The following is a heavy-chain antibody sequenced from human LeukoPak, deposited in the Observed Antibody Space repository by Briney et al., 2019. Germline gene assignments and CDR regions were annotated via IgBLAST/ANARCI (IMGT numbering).Heavy chain of an antibody. CDR1: GFTFSSYW. CDR3: TRDAS. CDR2: IKPDGSET. J-gene: IGHJ5*02. V-gene: IGHV3-7*01. Sequence: GGSLRLSCAGSGFTFSSYWMGWVRQAPGKGLEWVASIKPDGSETSYVDSVRGRFTISRDNPKSSLSLQMNSLTAEDTAVYHCTRDASWGQGTLVTVSS.